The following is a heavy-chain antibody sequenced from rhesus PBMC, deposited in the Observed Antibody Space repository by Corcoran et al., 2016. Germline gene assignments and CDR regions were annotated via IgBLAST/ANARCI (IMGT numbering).Heavy chain of an antibody. D-gene: IGHD3-34*01. CDR3: ARPKSPAWGAQGYFEF. CDR1: GFTFSDYY. CDR2: INNVGGST. Sequence: EVQLVESGGGLAKPGGSLRLSCAASGFTFSDYYMHWVRQASGKGLEWVSLINNVGGSTGYANAVKGRFTISRENAKNTLYLQMNSLRAEDTAVYYCARPKSPAWGAQGYFEFWGQGALVTVSS. V-gene: IGHV3-59*01. J-gene: IGHJ1*01.